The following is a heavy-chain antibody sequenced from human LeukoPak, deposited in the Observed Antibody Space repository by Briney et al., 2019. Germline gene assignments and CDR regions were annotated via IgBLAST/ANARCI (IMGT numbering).Heavy chain of an antibody. Sequence: PGGSLRLSCAASGFTFSSYAMTWVRQAPGKGLEWVSSINNSGTDTYYEDSVKGRFTISRDNSKNTLFLHINSLSAEDTAVYYCAAAVNTGRAEHYWGQGTLVTVSS. D-gene: IGHD4-17*01. CDR3: AAAVNTGRAEHY. V-gene: IGHV3-23*01. J-gene: IGHJ4*02. CDR1: GFTFSSYA. CDR2: INNSGTDT.